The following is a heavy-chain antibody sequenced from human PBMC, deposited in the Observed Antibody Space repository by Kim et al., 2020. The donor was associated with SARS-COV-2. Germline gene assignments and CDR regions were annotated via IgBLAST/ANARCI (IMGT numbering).Heavy chain of an antibody. J-gene: IGHJ4*02. V-gene: IGHV4-39*01. Sequence: SNPTHKSSVTISGDTSKNQFSLKLSSVTAADTAVYYCARGPFYGSHMFDYWGQGTLVTVSS. D-gene: IGHD1-26*01. CDR3: ARGPFYGSHMFDY.